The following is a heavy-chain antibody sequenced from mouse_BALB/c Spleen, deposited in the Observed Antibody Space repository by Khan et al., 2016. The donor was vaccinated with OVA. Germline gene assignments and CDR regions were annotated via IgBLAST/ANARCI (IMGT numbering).Heavy chain of an antibody. CDR1: GYSITSDYA. V-gene: IGHV3-2*02. CDR2: ISYSGST. J-gene: IGHJ4*01. CDR3: ERQNYYGYAMDY. D-gene: IGHD1-1*01. Sequence: EVQLQESGPGLVKPSQSLSLTCTVTGYSITSDYAWNWIRQFPGNKLEWMGYISYSGSTSYNPSLKSRISITRDTSKNQFFLQLTSVTTEDTATYYCERQNYYGYAMDYWGKGTSGTVSS.